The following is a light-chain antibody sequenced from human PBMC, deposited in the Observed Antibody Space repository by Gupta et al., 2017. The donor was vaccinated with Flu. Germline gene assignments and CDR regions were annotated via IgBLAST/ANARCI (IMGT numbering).Light chain of an antibody. CDR3: AAWDANLNGPV. CDR2: RND. Sequence: QSVLTQPPSASGTPGQRVTIPCSGSSSNIGSKAVNWYQHLPGTSPKLLIYRNDQRPSGVPDRFSASKSGTSASLDISGLQSEDEADYYCAAWDANLNGPVFGGGTKLTVL. V-gene: IGLV1-44*01. CDR1: SSNIGSKA. J-gene: IGLJ3*02.